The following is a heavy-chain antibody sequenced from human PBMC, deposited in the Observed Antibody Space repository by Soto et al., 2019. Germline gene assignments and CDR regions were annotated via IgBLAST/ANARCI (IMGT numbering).Heavy chain of an antibody. CDR1: GYTFTSYA. Sequence: ASVKVSCKASGYTFTSYAMHWVRQAPGQRLEWMGWINAGNGNTKYSQKFQGRVTITRDTSASTAYMELSSLRSEDTAVYYCARDQGGCTNGVCYIFDYWGQGTLVTV. D-gene: IGHD2-8*01. J-gene: IGHJ4*02. CDR2: INAGNGNT. CDR3: ARDQGGCTNGVCYIFDY. V-gene: IGHV1-3*01.